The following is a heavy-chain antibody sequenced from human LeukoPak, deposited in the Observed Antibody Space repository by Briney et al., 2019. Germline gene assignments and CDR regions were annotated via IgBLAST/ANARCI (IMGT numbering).Heavy chain of an antibody. J-gene: IGHJ4*02. CDR1: GYTFTSYG. Sequence: ASVKVSCNASGYTFTSYGISWVRQAPGQGLEWMGWMNPNSGNTGYAQKFQGRVTMTRNTSISTAYMELSSLRSEDTAVYYCAGGLGYYDSSGSVDYWGQGTLVTVSS. CDR3: AGGLGYYDSSGSVDY. D-gene: IGHD3-22*01. CDR2: MNPNSGNT. V-gene: IGHV1-8*02.